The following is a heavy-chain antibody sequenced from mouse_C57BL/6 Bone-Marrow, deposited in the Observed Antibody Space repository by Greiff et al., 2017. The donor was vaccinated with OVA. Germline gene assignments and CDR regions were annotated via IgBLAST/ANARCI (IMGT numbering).Heavy chain of an antibody. V-gene: IGHV14-3*01. J-gene: IGHJ3*01. D-gene: IGHD2-4*01. Sequence: VHVKQSVAELVRPGASVKLSCTASGFNIKNTYMHWVKQRPEQGLEWIGRIDPANGNTKYAPKFQGKATITADTSSNTAYLQLSSLTSEDTAIYYCARSLYDYDVWFAYWGQGTLVTVSA. CDR1: GFNIKNTY. CDR2: IDPANGNT. CDR3: ARSLYDYDVWFAY.